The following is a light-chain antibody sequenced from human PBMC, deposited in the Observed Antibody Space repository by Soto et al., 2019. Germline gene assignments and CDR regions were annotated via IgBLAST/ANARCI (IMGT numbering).Light chain of an antibody. CDR2: DVT. J-gene: IGLJ1*01. V-gene: IGLV2-11*01. CDR1: SSDVGGYNY. Sequence: QSALTQPRSVSGSPGQSVTISCTGTSSDVGGYNYVSWYQQHPGKAPKLMIYDVTKRPSGVPDRFSGSKSGNTASLTISGLQADDEADYYCCSYAGSYTYVFGTETKVTVL. CDR3: CSYAGSYTYV.